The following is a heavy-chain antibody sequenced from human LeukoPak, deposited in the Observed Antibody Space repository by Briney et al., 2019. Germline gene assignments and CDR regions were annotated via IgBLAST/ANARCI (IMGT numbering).Heavy chain of an antibody. D-gene: IGHD5-18*01. CDR1: GFTLSSYG. V-gene: IGHV3-33*01. Sequence: GGSLRLSCAASGFTLSSYGMHWVRQAPGKGLEWVAVISYDGSNNYYADSVKGRFTISRGTSKNTLYLQMNSLRAEDTALYYCARASPVTAMANYYYYCMDVWGQGTTVTVSS. CDR2: ISYDGSNN. J-gene: IGHJ6*02. CDR3: ARASPVTAMANYYYYCMDV.